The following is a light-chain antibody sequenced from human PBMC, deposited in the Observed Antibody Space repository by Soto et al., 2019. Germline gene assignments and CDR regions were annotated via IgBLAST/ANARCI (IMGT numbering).Light chain of an antibody. V-gene: IGKV3-15*01. CDR3: QQYNNWPRT. CDR1: QSVSSN. Sequence: VRTQYPDTLCLSPGGRATLSCGASQSVSSNYLAWYQQKPGQAPRLLIYGASTRATGIPARFSGSGSGTEFTLTISSLQSEDFAVYYCQQYNNWPRTFGLGTKV. CDR2: GAS. J-gene: IGKJ1*01.